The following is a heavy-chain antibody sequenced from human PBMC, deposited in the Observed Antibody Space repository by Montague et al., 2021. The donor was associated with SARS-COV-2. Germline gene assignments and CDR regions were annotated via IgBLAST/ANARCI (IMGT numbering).Heavy chain of an antibody. V-gene: IGHV4-39*07. CDR2: IYYSGST. J-gene: IGHJ6*02. CDR3: ARLGRQQLVRLSGMDV. D-gene: IGHD6-13*01. CDR1: GGSISSSSYY. Sequence: SETLSLTCTVSGGSISSSSYYWGWIRQPPGKGLEWIGSIYYSGSTYYNPSLKSRVTISVDTSKNQFSLKLSSVTAADTAVYYCARLGRQQLVRLSGMDVWGHGTTFTVSS.